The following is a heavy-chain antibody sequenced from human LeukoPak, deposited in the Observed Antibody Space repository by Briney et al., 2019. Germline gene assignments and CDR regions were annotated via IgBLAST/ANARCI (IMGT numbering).Heavy chain of an antibody. V-gene: IGHV3-23*01. J-gene: IGHJ4*02. Sequence: PGGSLRLSCAASGSGFTVSSNYMSWVRQAPGKGLEWVSAISGSGGNTYYADSVKGRFTISRDNSKNTLYLQMDSLRADDTAVYYCAKAAFSRTSNFDYWGQGTLVTASS. CDR2: ISGSGGNT. CDR1: GSGFTVSSNY. CDR3: AKAAFSRTSNFDY. D-gene: IGHD6-6*01.